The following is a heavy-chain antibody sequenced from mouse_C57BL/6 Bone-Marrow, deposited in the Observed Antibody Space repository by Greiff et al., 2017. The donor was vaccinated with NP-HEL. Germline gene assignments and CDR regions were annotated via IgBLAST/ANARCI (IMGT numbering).Heavy chain of an antibody. Sequence: QVQLQQSGPELVKPGASVKISCKASGYAFSSSWMNWVKQRPGKGLEWIGRIYPGDGDTNYNGKFKGKATLTADKSSSTAYMQLSSLTSEDSAVYFCARSGDYDGDYFDYWGQGTTLTVSS. CDR2: IYPGDGDT. CDR3: ARSGDYDGDYFDY. CDR1: GYAFSSSW. J-gene: IGHJ2*01. D-gene: IGHD2-4*01. V-gene: IGHV1-82*01.